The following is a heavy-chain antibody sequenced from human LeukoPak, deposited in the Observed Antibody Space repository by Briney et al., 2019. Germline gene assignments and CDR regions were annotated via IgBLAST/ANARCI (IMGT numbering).Heavy chain of an antibody. CDR2: INPSGGNT. CDR1: GYIFTSYF. CDR3: ARGMRSSSYYDY. D-gene: IGHD6-13*01. Sequence: ASVKVSCKASGYIFTSYFMHWVRQAPGQGLEWMGLINPSGGNTGYAQKFQGRVTMTRNTSISTAYMELSSLRSEDTAVYYCARGMRSSSYYDYWGQGTLVTVSS. V-gene: IGHV1-46*01. J-gene: IGHJ4*02.